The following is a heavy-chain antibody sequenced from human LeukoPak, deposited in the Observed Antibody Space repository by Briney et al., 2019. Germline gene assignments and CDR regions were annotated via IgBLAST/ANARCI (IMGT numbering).Heavy chain of an antibody. J-gene: IGHJ4*02. CDR1: GGSISSSSYY. V-gene: IGHV4-39*01. CDR2: IYYSGST. Sequence: SETLSLSCTVSGGSISSSSYYWGWIRQPPGKGLEWIGTIYYSGSTYYNASLKSRLTISVDTSKNQFSLKLSSVTAADTAVYYCARLSGGTQGLAPFDYWGQGTLVTVSS. D-gene: IGHD6-19*01. CDR3: ARLSGGTQGLAPFDY.